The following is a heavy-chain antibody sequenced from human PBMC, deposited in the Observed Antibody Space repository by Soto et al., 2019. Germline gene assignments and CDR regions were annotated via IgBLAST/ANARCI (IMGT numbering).Heavy chain of an antibody. CDR3: AKDYITDY. CDR1: GFTFSSYA. Sequence: GGSLRLSCAASGFTFSSYAMSWVRQAPGKGQEWVSAISGSGGSTYYADSVKSRLTISRDNSKNTQYLQMNSLRSEDTAVYYCAKDYITDYWGKGTLVTASS. J-gene: IGHJ4*02. V-gene: IGHV3-23*01. CDR2: ISGSGGST.